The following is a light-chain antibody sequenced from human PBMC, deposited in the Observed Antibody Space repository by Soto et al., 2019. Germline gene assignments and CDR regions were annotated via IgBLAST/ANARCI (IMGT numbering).Light chain of an antibody. CDR2: AAP. CDR1: QSISSS. Sequence: DIHVTQSASSLSSFLGDRVTVTFRASQSISSSLTWYQQKPGKAPKLPIYAAPTLQSGAPSRFSGSGSGTDFTLTISSLQPEDSATYYCQQRYSTPLTFGGGTKVDIK. J-gene: IGKJ4*01. V-gene: IGKV1-39*01. CDR3: QQRYSTPLT.